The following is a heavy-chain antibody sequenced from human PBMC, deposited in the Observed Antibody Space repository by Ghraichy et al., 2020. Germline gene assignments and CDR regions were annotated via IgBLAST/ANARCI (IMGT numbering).Heavy chain of an antibody. CDR1: GFTFSNYA. V-gene: IGHV3-23*01. J-gene: IGHJ6*02. Sequence: GESLNISCAASGFTFSNYAVIWVRQAPGKGLEWGSVISSGGGSTFYADSVKGRFTISRDNSKNTLYLQMNSLRAEDTAVYYCAKGHYGDYGEFINDYYYVMDVWGQGTTVTVSS. D-gene: IGHD4-17*01. CDR2: ISSGGGST. CDR3: AKGHYGDYGEFINDYYYVMDV.